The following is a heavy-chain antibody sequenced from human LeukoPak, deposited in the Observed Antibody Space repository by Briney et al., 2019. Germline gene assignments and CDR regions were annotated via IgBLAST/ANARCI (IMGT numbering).Heavy chain of an antibody. CDR3: ARNVVTMVRGVKKADAFDI. D-gene: IGHD3-10*01. Sequence: GGSLRLSCAASGFTVSSNYMSGVRQAPGKGLEWVSVIYSGGSTYYADSVKGRFTISRDNSKNTLYLQMNSLRAEDTAVYYCARNVVTMVRGVKKADAFDIWGQGTMVTVSS. CDR2: IYSGGST. CDR1: GFTVSSNY. J-gene: IGHJ3*02. V-gene: IGHV3-53*01.